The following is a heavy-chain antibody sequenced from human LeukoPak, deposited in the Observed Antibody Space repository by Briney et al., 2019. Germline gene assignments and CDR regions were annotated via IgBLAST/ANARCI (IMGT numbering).Heavy chain of an antibody. CDR3: ARDGGWDSYGPEYYFVY. Sequence: PGGSLRLSCAASGFTFSSYAMHWVRQAPGKGLEWVAVISYDGSNKYYADSVKGRFTISRDNSKNTLYLQMNSLRAEDTAVYYCARDGGWDSYGPEYYFVYWGQGTLVTVSS. D-gene: IGHD5-18*01. CDR1: GFTFSSYA. J-gene: IGHJ4*02. V-gene: IGHV3-30*04. CDR2: ISYDGSNK.